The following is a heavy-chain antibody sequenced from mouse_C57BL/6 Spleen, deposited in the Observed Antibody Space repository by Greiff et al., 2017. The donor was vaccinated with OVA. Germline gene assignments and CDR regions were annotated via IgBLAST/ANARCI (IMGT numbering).Heavy chain of an antibody. V-gene: IGHV1-22*01. CDR3: AEAYGNYPAWFAY. J-gene: IGHJ3*01. CDR2: INPNNGGT. Sequence: SGPELVKPGASVKMSCKASGYTFTDYNMHWVKQSHGKSLEWIGYINPNNGGTSYNQKFKGKATLTVNKSSSTAYMELRSLTSEDSAVYYCAEAYGNYPAWFAYWGQGTLVTVSA. CDR1: GYTFTDYN. D-gene: IGHD2-1*01.